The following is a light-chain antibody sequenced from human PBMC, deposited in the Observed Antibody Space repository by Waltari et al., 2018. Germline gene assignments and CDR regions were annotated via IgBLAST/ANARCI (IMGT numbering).Light chain of an antibody. CDR2: IAS. V-gene: IGKV1-9*01. Sequence: DIQLTQSPSFLSASVGDRVTITCRASQGISRYLAWYQQKPGKAPNLLIYIASTLQSGVPSRFRGSGSGTEFTLTISSLQPVDFATYYCQQLNSYPFTFGPGTKVDIK. J-gene: IGKJ3*01. CDR1: QGISRY. CDR3: QQLNSYPFT.